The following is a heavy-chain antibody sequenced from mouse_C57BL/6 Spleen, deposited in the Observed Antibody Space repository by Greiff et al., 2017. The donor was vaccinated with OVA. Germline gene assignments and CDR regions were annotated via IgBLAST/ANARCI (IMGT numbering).Heavy chain of an antibody. CDR3: ARDGYYEGAMDY. CDR2: ISYDGSN. V-gene: IGHV3-6*01. D-gene: IGHD2-3*01. Sequence: VQLKESGPGLVKPSQSLSLTCSVTGYSITSGYYWNWIRQFPGNKLEWMGYISYDGSNNYNPSLKNRISITRDTSKNQFFLKLNSVTTEDTATYYCARDGYYEGAMDYWGQGTSVTVSS. J-gene: IGHJ4*01. CDR1: GYSITSGYY.